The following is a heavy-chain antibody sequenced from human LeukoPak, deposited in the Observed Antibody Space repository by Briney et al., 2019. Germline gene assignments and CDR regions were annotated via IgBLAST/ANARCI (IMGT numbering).Heavy chain of an antibody. V-gene: IGHV4-34*01. CDR1: GGSFSGYY. CDR3: ARGLNYSDTTGYYPAYMDV. Sequence: SETLSLTCAVYGGSFSGYYWSWIRQPPGKGLEWIGEISHSGNSNYNPSLKSRVTISVDTSKNQFSLRLSSLTAADAALYYCARGLNYSDTTGYYPAYMDVWDRGTTVTVSS. D-gene: IGHD3-22*01. J-gene: IGHJ6*03. CDR2: ISHSGNS.